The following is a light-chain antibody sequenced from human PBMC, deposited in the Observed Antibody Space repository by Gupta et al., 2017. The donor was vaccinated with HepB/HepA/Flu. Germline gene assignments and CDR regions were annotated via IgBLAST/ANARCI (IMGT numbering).Light chain of an antibody. Sequence: QLVLTQSPSASAALGASAKLTCTPRSGHITYAIAWHQQQPERGPRYLMKVTSDGSHSKGGGIPDRFSGSSSGTERSLTISSLQSEDEADYYCQTWDTGAVVFGGGTKLTVL. CDR2: VTSDGSH. CDR3: QTWDTGAVV. V-gene: IGLV4-69*01. CDR1: SGHITYA. J-gene: IGLJ2*01.